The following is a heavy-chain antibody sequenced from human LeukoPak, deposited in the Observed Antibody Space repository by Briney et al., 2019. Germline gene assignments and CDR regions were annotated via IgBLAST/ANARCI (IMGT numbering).Heavy chain of an antibody. J-gene: IGHJ4*02. CDR1: GYTFTSYG. CDR2: ISAYNGNT. V-gene: IGHV1-18*01. CDR3: ASHSSGWLTFDY. D-gene: IGHD6-19*01. Sequence: ASVKVSCKASGYTFTSYGISWVRQAPGQGLEWMGWISAYNGNTNYAQKLQGRVTMTTDTSTSTAYMELGSLRSDDTAVYYCASHSSGWLTFDYWGQGTLVTVSS.